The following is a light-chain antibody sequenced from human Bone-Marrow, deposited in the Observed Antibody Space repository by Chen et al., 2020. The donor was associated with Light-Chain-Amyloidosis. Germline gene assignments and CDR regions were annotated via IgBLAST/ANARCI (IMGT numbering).Light chain of an antibody. CDR2: WAS. CDR1: QNVVYSSNNKNY. V-gene: IGKV4-1*01. CDR3: QQYYSTPLT. J-gene: IGKJ4*01. Sequence: DIVMTQSPDSLAVSLGERATINCKSSQNVVYSSNNKNYLAWYQQKPGQPPKLLIYWASTRESGVPDRFSGSGSGXXFTLTISSLQAEDVAVYYCQQYYSTPLTFGGGTKVEIK.